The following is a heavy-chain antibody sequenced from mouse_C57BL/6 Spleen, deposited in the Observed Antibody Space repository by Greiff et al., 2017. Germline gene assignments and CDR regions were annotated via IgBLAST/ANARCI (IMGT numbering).Heavy chain of an antibody. J-gene: IGHJ4*01. CDR3: VRHDGYSNYYAMDY. V-gene: IGHV10-1*01. CDR1: GFSFNTYA. Sequence: EVMLVESGGGLVQPKGSLKLSCAASGFSFNTYAMNWVRQAPGKGLEWVARIRSKSNNYATYYADSVKDRFTISRDDSESMLYLQMNNLKTEDTAMYYCVRHDGYSNYYAMDYWGQGTSVTVSS. CDR2: IRSKSNNYAT. D-gene: IGHD2-3*01.